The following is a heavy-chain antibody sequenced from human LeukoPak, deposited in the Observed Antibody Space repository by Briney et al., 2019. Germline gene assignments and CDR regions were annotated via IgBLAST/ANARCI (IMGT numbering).Heavy chain of an antibody. J-gene: IGHJ3*02. V-gene: IGHV3-23*01. Sequence: GGSLRLSCAASGFTFSSYAMSRVRQAPGKGLEWVSAISCSGGSTYYADSVKGRFTIPRDNSKNTLYLQMNSLRAEDTAVYYCANCYYDSSGYYSPAFDIWGQGTMVTVSS. CDR2: ISCSGGST. CDR3: ANCYYDSSGYYSPAFDI. D-gene: IGHD3-22*01. CDR1: GFTFSSYA.